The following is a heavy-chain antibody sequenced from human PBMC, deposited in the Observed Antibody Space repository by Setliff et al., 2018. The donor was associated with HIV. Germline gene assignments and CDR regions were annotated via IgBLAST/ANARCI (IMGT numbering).Heavy chain of an antibody. V-gene: IGHV4-61*02. CDR2: MHTSGST. CDR1: GGSISFGCYY. J-gene: IGHJ4*02. Sequence: SETLSLTCTVSGGSISFGCYYWSWIRQPAGKGLEWIGRMHTSGSTSSSPSLKSRVTISIDTSKNQFSLELTSLIAADTAVYYCAREECTSWPRVHYWGQGALVTVSS. CDR3: AREECTSWPRVHY. D-gene: IGHD6-13*01.